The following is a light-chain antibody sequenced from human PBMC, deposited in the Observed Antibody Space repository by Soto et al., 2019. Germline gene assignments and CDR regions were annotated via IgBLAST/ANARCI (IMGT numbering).Light chain of an antibody. Sequence: QTVLTQPRSVCGSPGQSVTISCTGTSSDVGGYNYVSWYQQHPGKAPKLMIYDVSKRPSGVPDRFSGSKSGNTASLTISGLQAEDEADYYCSSYAGSYTLVFGGGTKLTVL. CDR2: DVS. CDR3: SSYAGSYTLV. V-gene: IGLV2-11*01. CDR1: SSDVGGYNY. J-gene: IGLJ2*01.